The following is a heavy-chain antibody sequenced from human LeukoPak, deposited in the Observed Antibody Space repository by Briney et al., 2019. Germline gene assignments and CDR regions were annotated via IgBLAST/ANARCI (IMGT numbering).Heavy chain of an antibody. J-gene: IGHJ6*03. Sequence: GGFLRLSCAASGFTFSSYSMNWVRQAPGKGLKWVSSISSSSSYIYYADSVKGRFTISRDNAKNSLYLQMNSLRAEDTAVYYCARDNDYYYYYYMDVWGKGTTVTVSS. D-gene: IGHD1-1*01. V-gene: IGHV3-21*01. CDR1: GFTFSSYS. CDR3: ARDNDYYYYYYMDV. CDR2: ISSSSSYI.